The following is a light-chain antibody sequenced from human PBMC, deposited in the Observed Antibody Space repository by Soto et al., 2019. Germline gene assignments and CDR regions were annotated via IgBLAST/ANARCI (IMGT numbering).Light chain of an antibody. CDR1: QSVSSN. J-gene: IGKJ4*01. CDR2: GAS. V-gene: IGKV3-20*01. Sequence: EIVMTQSPATLSVSPGERATLSCRASQSVSSNLAWYQQKPGQAPRLLIYGASNRATGIPDRFSGSGSGTDFTLTFSRLEPEDFAVYYCEYYGSSITFGGGTKVDIK. CDR3: EYYGSSIT.